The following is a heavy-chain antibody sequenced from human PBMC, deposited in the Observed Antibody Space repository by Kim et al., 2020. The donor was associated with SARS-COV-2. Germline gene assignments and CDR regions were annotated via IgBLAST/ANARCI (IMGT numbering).Heavy chain of an antibody. Sequence: SVKVSCKASGGTFSSYAISWVRQAPGQGLEWMGRIIPILGIANYAQKFQGRVTFTADKSTSTAYMELSSLRSEDTAVYYCARDAPDITMIVVAHDAFDIWGQGTMVTVSS. D-gene: IGHD3-22*01. J-gene: IGHJ3*02. V-gene: IGHV1-69*04. CDR3: ARDAPDITMIVVAHDAFDI. CDR1: GGTFSSYA. CDR2: IIPILGIA.